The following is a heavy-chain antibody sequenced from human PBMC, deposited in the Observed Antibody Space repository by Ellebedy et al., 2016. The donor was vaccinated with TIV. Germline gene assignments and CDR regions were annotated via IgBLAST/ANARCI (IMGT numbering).Heavy chain of an antibody. V-gene: IGHV3-13*01. CDR1: GFTFSSYD. J-gene: IGHJ6*02. CDR3: ARMAWDNYYYGMDV. Sequence: PGGSLRLSCAASGFTFSSYDMHWVRQVTGRGLEWVSAIDIAGNTYYAASVKGRFTISRENAKNFLYLQMNSLRAGDTAVYYCARMAWDNYYYGMDVWGQGTTVTVSS. CDR2: IDIAGNT. D-gene: IGHD1-26*01.